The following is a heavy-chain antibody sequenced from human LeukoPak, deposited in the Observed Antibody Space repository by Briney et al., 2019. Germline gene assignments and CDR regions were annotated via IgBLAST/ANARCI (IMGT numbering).Heavy chain of an antibody. D-gene: IGHD5-18*01. J-gene: IGHJ6*03. Sequence: GGSLRLSCAASGFTFSTYGMNWVRQAPGKGLEGISYISSSGTTISYADSVKRRFTFSRDNAKNSLYLQMNSLRAEDTAVYYCARAGLGYSYGTGFYYYMDVCGKGNTVTVSS. V-gene: IGHV3-48*04. CDR1: GFTFSTYG. CDR3: ARAGLGYSYGTGFYYYMDV. CDR2: ISSSGTTI.